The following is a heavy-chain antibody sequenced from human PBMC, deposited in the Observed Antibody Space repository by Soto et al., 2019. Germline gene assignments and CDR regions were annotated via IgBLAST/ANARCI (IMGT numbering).Heavy chain of an antibody. V-gene: IGHV4-61*08. CDR1: GGSISSGGYY. Sequence: TSETLSLTCTVSGGSISSGGYYWSWIRQHPGKGLEWIGYIYYSGSTNYNPSLKSRVTISVDTSKNQFSLKLSSVTAADTAVYYCAREPLASNWFDPWGQGTLVTVSS. CDR3: AREPLASNWFDP. CDR2: IYYSGST. J-gene: IGHJ5*02.